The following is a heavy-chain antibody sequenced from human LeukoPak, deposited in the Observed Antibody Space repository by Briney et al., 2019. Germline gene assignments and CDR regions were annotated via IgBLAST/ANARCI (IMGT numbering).Heavy chain of an antibody. V-gene: IGHV3-23*01. Sequence: HTGGSLRLSCAASGFTFSSYAMSWVRQAPGKGLEWVSAISGSGGSTYYADSVKGRFTISRDNSKNTLYLQMNSLRVEDTAVYYCAKARLPGIAVSGDHWGQGILIIVSS. J-gene: IGHJ5*02. CDR3: AKARLPGIAVSGDH. D-gene: IGHD6-19*01. CDR1: GFTFSSYA. CDR2: ISGSGGST.